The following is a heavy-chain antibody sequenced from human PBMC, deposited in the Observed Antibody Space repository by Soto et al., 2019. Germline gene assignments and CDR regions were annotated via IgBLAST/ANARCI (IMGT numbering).Heavy chain of an antibody. CDR1: GYSFTSYW. Sequence: EVQLVQSGAEVKKPGESLRISCKGSGYSFTSYWISWVRQMPGKGLEWMGRIDPSDSYTNYSPSFQGHVTISADKSISTAYLQWSSLKASDTAMYYCARGGCSSTSCPANYYYGMDVWGQGTTVTVSS. J-gene: IGHJ6*02. CDR2: IDPSDSYT. V-gene: IGHV5-10-1*03. CDR3: ARGGCSSTSCPANYYYGMDV. D-gene: IGHD2-2*01.